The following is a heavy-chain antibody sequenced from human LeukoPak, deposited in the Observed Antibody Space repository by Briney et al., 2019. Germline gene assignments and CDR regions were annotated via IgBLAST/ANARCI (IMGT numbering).Heavy chain of an antibody. CDR2: ICYSGTT. CDR3: AKLQERRQLWLLNAFDI. CDR1: AGSISSSDYY. Sequence: SETLSLTCTVSAGSISSSDYYWSWIRQRPGKGLEWIGYICYSGTTYYNPSLKSRITISVDTSKNQFSLKLRSVTAADTAVYYCAKLQERRQLWLLNAFDIWGQGTMVTVSS. V-gene: IGHV4-31*03. J-gene: IGHJ3*02. D-gene: IGHD5-18*01.